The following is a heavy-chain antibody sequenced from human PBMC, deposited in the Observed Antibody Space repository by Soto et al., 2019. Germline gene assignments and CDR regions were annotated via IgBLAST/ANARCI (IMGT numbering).Heavy chain of an antibody. D-gene: IGHD2-2*01. CDR3: ARDSPRVGLVVPAAIPLDY. J-gene: IGHJ4*02. CDR2: ISSSSSTI. CDR1: GFTFSSYS. V-gene: IGHV3-48*01. Sequence: PGGSLRLSCAASGFTFSSYSMNWVRQAPGKGLEWVSYISSSSSTIYYADSVKGRFTISRDNAKNSLYLQMNSLRAEDTAVYYCARDSPRVGLVVPAAIPLDYWGQGTLVTVSS.